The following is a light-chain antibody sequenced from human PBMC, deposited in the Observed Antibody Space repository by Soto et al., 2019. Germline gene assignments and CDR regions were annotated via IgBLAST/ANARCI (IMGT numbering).Light chain of an antibody. V-gene: IGKV3D-15*01. CDR3: QQYNSWPLT. CDR1: ETVAGSD. J-gene: IGKJ4*01. Sequence: EIVLTHSPVTLSVSPAERAPLSCRASETVAGSDLAWYQQKPGQAPRLVIYDIFTRATGVPTRISGSGSGTEFTLTISSLQSEDFAVYYCQQYNSWPLTFGGGTKVDIK. CDR2: DIF.